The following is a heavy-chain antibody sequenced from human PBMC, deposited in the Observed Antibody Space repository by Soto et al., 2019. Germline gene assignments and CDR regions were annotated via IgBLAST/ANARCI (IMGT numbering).Heavy chain of an antibody. J-gene: IGHJ6*02. CDR3: ARGDRIXVAGTGGRGYYYYGMDV. CDR1: GGSISSGDYY. V-gene: IGHV4-30-4*01. D-gene: IGHD6-19*01. Sequence: PSETLSRTCTVSGGSISSGDYYWSWIRQPPGKGLEWIGYIYYSGSTYYNPSLKSRVTISVDTSKNQFSLKLSSVTAADTAVYYCARGDRIXVAGTGGRGYYYYGMDVWGQGTTVTVSS. CDR2: IYYSGST.